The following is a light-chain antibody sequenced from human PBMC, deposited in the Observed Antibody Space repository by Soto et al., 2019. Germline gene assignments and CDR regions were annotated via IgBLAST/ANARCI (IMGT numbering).Light chain of an antibody. CDR3: QQRSNWPPIT. CDR1: QSIGTY. CDR2: DAS. J-gene: IGKJ5*01. V-gene: IGKV3-11*01. Sequence: EIVLTPSPATLSLSPGERATLSCRASQSIGTYLAWYQQKPGQAPRLLIYDASNRAAGVPARFSGSGSGTDFTLTISSVEPDDFAVYYCQQRSNWPPITFGQGTRLEIK.